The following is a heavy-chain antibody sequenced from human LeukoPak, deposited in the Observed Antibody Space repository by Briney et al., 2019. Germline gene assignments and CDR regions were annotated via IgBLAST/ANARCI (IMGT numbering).Heavy chain of an antibody. J-gene: IGHJ3*02. Sequence: GASVKVSCKASGYTFTSYGISWVRQAPGQGLEWMGWISAYNGNTNYAQKLQGRVTMTTDTSTSTAYMELRSLRSDDTAVYYCARVWEYGYGHDAFDIWGQGTMSPSLQ. D-gene: IGHD5-18*01. CDR3: ARVWEYGYGHDAFDI. V-gene: IGHV1-18*01. CDR1: GYTFTSYG. CDR2: ISAYNGNT.